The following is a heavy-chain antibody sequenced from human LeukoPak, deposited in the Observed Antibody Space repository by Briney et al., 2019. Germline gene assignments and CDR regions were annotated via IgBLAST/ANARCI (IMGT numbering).Heavy chain of an antibody. J-gene: IGHJ5*01. Sequence: PSETLSLTCTVSGASISSSYWGWIRQPPGKGLEWVGYIYYSGSTNYNPSLNSRVTISVDTSKNQFSLKLTSVTPADTAVYYCARDRSPGGGDCCNWFDSWGQGTLVSVSS. CDR2: IYYSGST. D-gene: IGHD2-21*02. V-gene: IGHV4-59*01. CDR1: GASISSSY. CDR3: ARDRSPGGGDCCNWFDS.